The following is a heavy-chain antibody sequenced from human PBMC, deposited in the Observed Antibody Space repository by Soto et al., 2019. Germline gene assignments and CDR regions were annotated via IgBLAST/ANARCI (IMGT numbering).Heavy chain of an antibody. Sequence: PGGSLRLSCAASGFTFSTYPMSWVRLPPGKGLGWVSFLSGYGGDRSYAESVKGRFTLYRDNSRDTLYLQMNGLRGDDTAIYYCVKDPYYDCLTGYYESGMDVWGQGTTVTVSS. CDR2: LSGYGGDR. CDR1: GFTFSTYP. CDR3: VKDPYYDCLTGYYESGMDV. J-gene: IGHJ6*02. V-gene: IGHV3-23*01. D-gene: IGHD3-9*01.